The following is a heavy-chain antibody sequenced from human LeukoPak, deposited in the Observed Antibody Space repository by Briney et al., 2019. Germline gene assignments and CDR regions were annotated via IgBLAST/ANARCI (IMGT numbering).Heavy chain of an antibody. V-gene: IGHV1-69*01. Sequence: SVKVSCTASGGTFSSYAISWVRQAPGQGLEWMGGIIPIFGTANYAQKFQGRVTITADESTSTAYMELSSLRSEDTAVYYCARGYCSSTSCYKRVYYFDYWGQGTLVTVSS. CDR3: ARGYCSSTSCYKRVYYFDY. CDR2: IIPIFGTA. D-gene: IGHD2-2*02. CDR1: GGTFSSYA. J-gene: IGHJ4*02.